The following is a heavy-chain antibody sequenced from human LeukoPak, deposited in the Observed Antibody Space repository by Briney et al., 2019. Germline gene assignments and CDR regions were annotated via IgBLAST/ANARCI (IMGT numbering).Heavy chain of an antibody. CDR1: GYTFTSHY. Sequence: ASVKVSCKASGYTFTSHYMHWVRQAPGEGLEWTGIINPTGGSTSYAQKFQGRVTMTRDTSTSTVYMELSSLRSEDTAVYYCARDHYHKIHSVMVTAPDYWGQGTLVIVSS. J-gene: IGHJ4*02. V-gene: IGHV1-46*01. CDR2: INPTGGST. CDR3: ARDHYHKIHSVMVTAPDY. D-gene: IGHD2-21*02.